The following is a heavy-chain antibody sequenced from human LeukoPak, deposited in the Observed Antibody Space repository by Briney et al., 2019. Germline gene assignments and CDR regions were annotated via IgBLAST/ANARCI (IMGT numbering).Heavy chain of an antibody. D-gene: IGHD5-18*01. CDR1: GFTFSSYW. J-gene: IGHJ6*02. CDR2: ISYDGSNK. CDR3: AKDNAPNVDTAMVWSYGMDV. Sequence: GGSLRLSCAASGFTFSSYWMHWVRQAPGKGLEWVAVISYDGSNKYYADSVKGRFTISRDNSKNTLYLQMNSLRAEDTAVYYCAKDNAPNVDTAMVWSYGMDVWGQGTTVTVSS. V-gene: IGHV3-30*18.